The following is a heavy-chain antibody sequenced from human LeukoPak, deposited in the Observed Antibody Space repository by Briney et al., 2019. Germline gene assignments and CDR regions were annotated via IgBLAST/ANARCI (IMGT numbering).Heavy chain of an antibody. CDR1: GYIFTGCY. Sequence: ASVKVSCKASGYIFTGCYMHWVRQAPGQGLEWMGWINPNSGGTNYAQKFQGRVTMTRDTSISTAYMELSRLRSDDTAVYYCARATSGANQYCGGDCYWDYFDYWGQGTLVTVSS. D-gene: IGHD2-21*02. V-gene: IGHV1-2*02. CDR2: INPNSGGT. J-gene: IGHJ4*02. CDR3: ARATSGANQYCGGDCYWDYFDY.